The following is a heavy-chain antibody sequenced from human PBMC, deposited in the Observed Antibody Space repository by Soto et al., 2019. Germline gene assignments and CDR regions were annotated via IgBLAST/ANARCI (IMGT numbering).Heavy chain of an antibody. CDR2: IIPIFGTA. CDR3: ARVRGCSGYDWGTFDY. V-gene: IGHV1-69*13. CDR1: GGTFSSYA. J-gene: IGHJ4*02. Sequence: SVKVSCKASGGTFSSYAISWVRQAPGQGLEWMGGIIPIFGTANYAQKFQGRVTITADESTSTAYMELSSLRSEDTAVYYCARVRGCSGYDWGTFDYWGQGTLVTVSS. D-gene: IGHD5-12*01.